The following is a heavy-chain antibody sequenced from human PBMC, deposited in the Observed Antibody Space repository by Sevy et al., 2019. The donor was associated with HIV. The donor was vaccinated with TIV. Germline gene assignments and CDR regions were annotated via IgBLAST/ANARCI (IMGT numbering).Heavy chain of an antibody. CDR2: INGDGSEK. V-gene: IGHV3-7*01. J-gene: IGHJ4*02. CDR3: LRGGGGY. D-gene: IGHD2-15*01. Sequence: WGSLRLSCVASGFTFSDYCMIWVRQAPGKGMEWVASINGDGSEKYHANSVMGRFTISGHNVKKSLLLQMNSLRVEDTAVYYCLRGGGGYWGQETLVTVSS. CDR1: GFTFSDYC.